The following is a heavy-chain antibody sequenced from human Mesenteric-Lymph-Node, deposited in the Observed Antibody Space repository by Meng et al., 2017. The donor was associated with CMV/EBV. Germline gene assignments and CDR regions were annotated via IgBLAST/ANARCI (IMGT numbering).Heavy chain of an antibody. CDR1: GGSFSGYY. CDR2: INHSGST. V-gene: IGHV4-34*01. CDR3: ARHQRWLKSEGGFNY. J-gene: IGHJ4*02. D-gene: IGHD4-23*01. Sequence: GQLPQWGAVLLKPSEALSLTCAVYGGSFSGYYWSWIRQPPGKGLEWIGEINHSGSTNYNPSLKSRVTISVDTSKNQFSLKLSSVTAADTAVYYCARHQRWLKSEGGFNYWGQGTLVTASS.